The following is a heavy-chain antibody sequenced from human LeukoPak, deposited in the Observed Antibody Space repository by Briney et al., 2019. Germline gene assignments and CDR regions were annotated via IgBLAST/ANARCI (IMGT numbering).Heavy chain of an antibody. V-gene: IGHV4-59*01. Sequence: SETLSLTCTVSGGSISSYYWSWIRQPPGKGLEWIGYIYYSGSTNYNPSLKSRVTISVDTSKNQFSLKLSSVTAADTAVYYCARSPDPGTTTPSQYWGQGTLVTVSS. CDR3: ARSPDPGTTTPSQY. CDR1: GGSISSYY. D-gene: IGHD1-7*01. CDR2: IYYSGST. J-gene: IGHJ4*02.